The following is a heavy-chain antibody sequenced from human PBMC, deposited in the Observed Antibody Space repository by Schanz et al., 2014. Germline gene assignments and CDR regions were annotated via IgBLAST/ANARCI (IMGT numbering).Heavy chain of an antibody. CDR3: ARDRRRYCSTASCLHDNWFDP. Sequence: QVQLVQSGPEVEKPGASVKVSCKTSGYTFTEYTMYWLRQAPGQRLEWMGWISAYTNNTNYAQKVQGRVTMTTDTSTGTAYMELRSLRSDDTAVYYCARDRRRYCSTASCLHDNWFDPWGQGTLVIVSS. CDR2: ISAYTNNT. CDR1: GYTFTEYT. D-gene: IGHD2-2*01. J-gene: IGHJ5*02. V-gene: IGHV1-3*01.